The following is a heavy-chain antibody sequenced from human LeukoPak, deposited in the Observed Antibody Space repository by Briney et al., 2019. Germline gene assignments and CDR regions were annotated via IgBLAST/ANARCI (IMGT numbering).Heavy chain of an antibody. CDR3: AREGAPGYSISWFDP. CDR1: GGTFSSYA. V-gene: IGHV1-69*04. CDR2: IIPILGIA. J-gene: IGHJ5*02. D-gene: IGHD6-13*01. Sequence: ASVKVSCKASGGTFSSYAISWVRQAPGQGLEWMGRIIPILGIANYAQKFQGRVTITADKSTSTAYMELSSLRSEDTAVYYCAREGAPGYSISWFDPWGQGTLVTVSS.